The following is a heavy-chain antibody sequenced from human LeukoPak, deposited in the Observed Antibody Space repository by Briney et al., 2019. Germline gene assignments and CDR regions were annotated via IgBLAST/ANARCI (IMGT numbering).Heavy chain of an antibody. D-gene: IGHD3-3*01. V-gene: IGHV3-23*01. Sequence: PAGSLRLSCAASGFTFSSYAMSWVRQAPGKGLEWVSAISGSDGSTYYADSVKGRFTISRDNSKNTLYLQMNSLRAEDTAVYYCAIPRGDFWSGYYHGCFDYWGQGTLVTVSS. CDR1: GFTFSSYA. CDR3: AIPRGDFWSGYYHGCFDY. CDR2: ISGSDGST. J-gene: IGHJ4*02.